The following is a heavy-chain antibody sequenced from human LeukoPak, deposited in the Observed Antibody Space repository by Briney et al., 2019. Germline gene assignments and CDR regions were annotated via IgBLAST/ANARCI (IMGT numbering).Heavy chain of an antibody. CDR2: IYSDGSST. CDR3: VRDLGSGWSPDY. Sequence: GGSLRLSCAASGLTFSNYWMHWVRQAPGKGLVWVSRIYSDGSSTHYADSVKGRFTISRDNAKNTLCLQMNSLRAEDTAVYYCVRDLGSGWSPDYWGQGTLVTVSS. CDR1: GLTFSNYW. D-gene: IGHD6-19*01. J-gene: IGHJ4*02. V-gene: IGHV3-74*01.